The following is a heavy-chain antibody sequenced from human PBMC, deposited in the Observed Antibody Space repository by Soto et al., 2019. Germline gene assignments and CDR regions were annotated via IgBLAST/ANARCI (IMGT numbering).Heavy chain of an antibody. J-gene: IGHJ6*02. Sequence: EVQLVETGGGLIQPGGSLRLSCAVSEFTVSTNYMSWVRQAPGKGLEWVSVIYYDDGSTYYADSVKGRFSISRDSSRNTLYLQMNSLRAEDTAVYYCASGQQVILRYYYGLDVWGQGTTVTVSS. CDR3: ASGQQVILRYYYGLDV. CDR1: EFTVSTNY. V-gene: IGHV3-53*02. CDR2: IYYDDGST. D-gene: IGHD6-13*01.